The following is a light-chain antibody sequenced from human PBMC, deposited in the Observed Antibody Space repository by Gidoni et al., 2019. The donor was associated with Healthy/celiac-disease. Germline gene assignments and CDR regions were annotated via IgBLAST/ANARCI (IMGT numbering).Light chain of an antibody. CDR2: YRS. CDR3: QVCDSSSDRRV. V-gene: IGLV3-21*04. Sequence: SYVLTQPPSVAVAPGKTARSTCGGNNLGSKSVPCCQQQPGQAPVLVICYRSDRPSGIPERFSGSNSGTAATLTISRVEAGDEADYYCQVCDSSSDRRVFGGGTNLTVL. CDR1: NLGSKS. J-gene: IGLJ3*02.